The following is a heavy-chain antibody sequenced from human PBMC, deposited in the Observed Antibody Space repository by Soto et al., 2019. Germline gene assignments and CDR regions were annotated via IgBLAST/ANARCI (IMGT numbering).Heavy chain of an antibody. Sequence: GESPKISCQRSAYSFATHRIGSVRQIPTKGLEWMGLIYPDDSDPRYSASFQGQVTISADKSISTAYLQWSSLKASDTAMYYCARNDYNGNSVDYWGQGTLVTVSS. CDR1: AYSFATHR. CDR2: IYPDDSDP. D-gene: IGHD4-4*01. CDR3: ARNDYNGNSVDY. J-gene: IGHJ4*02. V-gene: IGHV5-51*01.